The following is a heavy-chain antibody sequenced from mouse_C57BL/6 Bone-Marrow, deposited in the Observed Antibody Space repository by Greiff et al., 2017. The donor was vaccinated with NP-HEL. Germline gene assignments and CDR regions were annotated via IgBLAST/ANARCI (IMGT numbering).Heavy chain of an antibody. V-gene: IGHV1-64*01. CDR2: IHPNSGST. J-gene: IGHJ1*03. Sequence: QVQLQQPGAELVKPGASVKLSCKASGYTFTSYWMHWVKQRPGQGLEWIGMIHPNSGSTNYNEKFKSKATLTVDKSSSTAYMQLSSLTSEDSAVYYCARGYDGYYDWYFDVWGTGTTVTVSS. D-gene: IGHD2-3*01. CDR1: GYTFTSYW. CDR3: ARGYDGYYDWYFDV.